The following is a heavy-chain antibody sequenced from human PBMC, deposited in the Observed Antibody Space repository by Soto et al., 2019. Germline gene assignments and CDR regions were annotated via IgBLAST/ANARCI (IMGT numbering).Heavy chain of an antibody. D-gene: IGHD3-22*01. CDR1: GYTFTSYG. Sequence: ASVKVSCKASGYTFTSYGISWVRQAPGQGLEWMGWISAYNGNTNYAQKYQGRVTMTTDTSTSTAYMEVSSLRSDDTAVYYCARAAYYYESSGYYPGDYWGQGTLVTVS. CDR3: ARAAYYYESSGYYPGDY. V-gene: IGHV1-18*01. CDR2: ISAYNGNT. J-gene: IGHJ4*02.